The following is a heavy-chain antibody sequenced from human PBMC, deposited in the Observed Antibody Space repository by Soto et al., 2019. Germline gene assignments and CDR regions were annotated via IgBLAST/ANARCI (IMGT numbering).Heavy chain of an antibody. J-gene: IGHJ3*02. Sequence: QVQLVESGGGVVQPGRSLRLSCAASGFTFSSYGMHWVRQAPGKGLEWVAVISYDGSNKYYADSVKGRFTISRDNSKNTLYLQMNSLRAEDTAVYYCAKDLGYCSSTSCYDAVDIWGQGTMVTVSS. CDR2: ISYDGSNK. CDR1: GFTFSSYG. V-gene: IGHV3-30*18. CDR3: AKDLGYCSSTSCYDAVDI. D-gene: IGHD2-2*01.